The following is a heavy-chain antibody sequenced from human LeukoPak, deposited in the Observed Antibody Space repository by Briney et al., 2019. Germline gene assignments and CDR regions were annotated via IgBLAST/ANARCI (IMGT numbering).Heavy chain of an antibody. CDR3: ATHCSSTSCKGAFDI. CDR1: GFTFSSYA. V-gene: IGHV3-30*04. CDR2: ISYDGSNK. J-gene: IGHJ3*02. Sequence: TGRSLRLSRAASGFTFSSYAMHWVRQAPGKGLEWVAVISYDGSNKYYADSVKGRFTISRDNSKNTLYLQMNSLRAEDTAVYYCATHCSSTSCKGAFDIWGQGTMVTVSS. D-gene: IGHD2-2*01.